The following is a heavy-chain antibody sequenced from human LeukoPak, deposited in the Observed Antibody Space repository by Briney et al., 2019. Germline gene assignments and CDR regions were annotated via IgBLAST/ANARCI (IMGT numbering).Heavy chain of an antibody. CDR2: IYYTGST. D-gene: IGHD3-22*01. J-gene: IGHJ4*02. V-gene: IGHV4-59*08. CDR3: ARGLYYYDSSGYYSTAYYFDY. Sequence: SETLSLTCTVSGGSISSYYWSWTRQPPGKGLEWIGYIYYTGSTNYNPSLKSRVTISVDTSKNQFSLKLSSVTAADTAVYYCARGLYYYDSSGYYSTAYYFDYWGQGTLVTVSS. CDR1: GGSISSYY.